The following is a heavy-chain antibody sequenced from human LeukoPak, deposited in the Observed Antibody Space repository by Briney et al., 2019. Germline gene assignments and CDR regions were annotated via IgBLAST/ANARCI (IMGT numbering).Heavy chain of an antibody. Sequence: GGSLRLSCTAPGFTFGDYAMNWVRQAPGKGLEWVGFIRSKAYGGTTEYAASVKGRFTISRDDSKSIAYLQMNSLKTEDTAVYYCTRESRLFYYDSSGYSQEFDYWGQGTLVTVSS. CDR2: IRSKAYGGTT. J-gene: IGHJ4*02. D-gene: IGHD3-22*01. V-gene: IGHV3-49*04. CDR3: TRESRLFYYDSSGYSQEFDY. CDR1: GFTFGDYA.